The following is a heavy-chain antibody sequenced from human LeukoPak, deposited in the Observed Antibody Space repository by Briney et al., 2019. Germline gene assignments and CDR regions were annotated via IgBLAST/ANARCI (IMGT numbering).Heavy chain of an antibody. CDR3: AREERDSSSWLTIAFDI. J-gene: IGHJ3*02. V-gene: IGHV3-21*01. D-gene: IGHD6-13*01. Sequence: PGGSLRLSCAASGFTFSSYSMNWVRQAPGKGLEWVSSISSSSSYIYYADSVKGRFTISRDNAKNSLYLQMNSLRAEDTAVYYCAREERDSSSWLTIAFDIWGQGTMVTVSS. CDR1: GFTFSSYS. CDR2: ISSSSSYI.